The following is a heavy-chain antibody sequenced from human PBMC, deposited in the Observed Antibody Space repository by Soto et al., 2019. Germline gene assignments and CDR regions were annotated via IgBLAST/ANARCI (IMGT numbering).Heavy chain of an antibody. CDR1: GFTFSSYA. V-gene: IGHV3-23*01. D-gene: IGHD2-8*01. J-gene: IGHJ3*02. CDR2: ISGSGGST. CDR3: AKDIVLMVYAIERIDAFDI. Sequence: EVQLLESGGGLVQPGGSLRLSCAASGFTFSSYAMSWVRQAPGKGLEWVSAISGSGGSTYYADSVKGRFTISRDNSKNTLYLQMNSLRPEDTAVYYCAKDIVLMVYAIERIDAFDIWGQGTMVTVSS.